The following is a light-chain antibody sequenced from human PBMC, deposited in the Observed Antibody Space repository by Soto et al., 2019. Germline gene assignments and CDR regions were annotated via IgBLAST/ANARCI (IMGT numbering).Light chain of an antibody. V-gene: IGKV3-15*01. CDR2: GAS. CDR1: QRVSSN. CDR3: QQYKNWLALT. J-gene: IGKJ4*01. Sequence: EIVMTQSPATLSVSPGERAILSCRASQRVSSNLAWYQQKPGQVPRLLIYGASTRAPGIPARFSGSGSGTEFSLTISSLQSEDSAVYYCQQYKNWLALTFGGGTKVDIK.